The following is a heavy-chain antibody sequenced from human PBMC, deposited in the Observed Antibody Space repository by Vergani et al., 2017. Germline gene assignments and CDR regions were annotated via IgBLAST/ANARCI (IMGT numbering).Heavy chain of an antibody. J-gene: IGHJ4*02. CDR2: ISWNSGSI. D-gene: IGHD3-10*01. Sequence: EVQLVESGGGLVQPGRSLRLSCAASGFTFDDYAMHWVRQAPGKGLEWVSGISWNSGSIGYADSVKGRFTISRDKAKNSLYLQMNSLRAEDTALYYCAKSTADGAGSYYPVDYYFDYWGQGTLVTVSS. V-gene: IGHV3-9*01. CDR1: GFTFDDYA. CDR3: AKSTADGAGSYYPVDYYFDY.